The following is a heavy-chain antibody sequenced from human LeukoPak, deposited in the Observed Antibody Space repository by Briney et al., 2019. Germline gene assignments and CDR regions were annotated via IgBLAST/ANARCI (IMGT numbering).Heavy chain of an antibody. D-gene: IGHD5-12*01. Sequence: SETLSLTCAAYGGSFSGYYWSWIRQPPGKGLEWIGEINHSGSTNYNPSLKSRVTISVDTSKNQFSLKLSSVTAADTAVYYCARGRWIIGVATILSYYYYGMDVWGQGTTVTVSS. CDR2: INHSGST. CDR1: GGSFSGYY. V-gene: IGHV4-34*01. CDR3: ARGRWIIGVATILSYYYYGMDV. J-gene: IGHJ6*02.